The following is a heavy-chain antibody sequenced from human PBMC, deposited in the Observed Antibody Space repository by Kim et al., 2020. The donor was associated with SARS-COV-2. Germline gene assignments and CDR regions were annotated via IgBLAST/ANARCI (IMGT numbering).Heavy chain of an antibody. J-gene: IGHJ6*02. CDR2: ISRSTSGT. D-gene: IGHD5-18*01. V-gene: IGHV3-23*01. Sequence: GGSLRLSCAASGFTFSTCAMNWVRQAPGKGLEWVSSISRSTSGTYYADSVKGRFTISRDNSKNTLYLQMDSLRAEDTAVYYCAKSVKSDTAVAEYYHYGMDVWGQGPRSPSP. CDR3: AKSVKSDTAVAEYYHYGMDV. CDR1: GFTFSTCA.